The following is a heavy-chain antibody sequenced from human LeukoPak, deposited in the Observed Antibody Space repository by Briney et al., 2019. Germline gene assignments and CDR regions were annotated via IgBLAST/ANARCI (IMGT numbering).Heavy chain of an antibody. D-gene: IGHD5-24*01. CDR1: GFTFSDYY. V-gene: IGHV3-11*04. Sequence: GGSLRLSCAASGFTFSDYYMSWIRQAPGKGLEWVSYISSSGSTIYYADSVKGRFTISRDNAKNSLYLQMNSLRAEDTAVYYCARDPAIMATRIADYWGQGALVTVSS. CDR2: ISSSGSTI. CDR3: ARDPAIMATRIADY. J-gene: IGHJ4*02.